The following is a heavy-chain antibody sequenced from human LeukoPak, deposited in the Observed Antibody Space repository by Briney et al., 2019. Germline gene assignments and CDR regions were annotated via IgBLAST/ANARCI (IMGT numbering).Heavy chain of an antibody. CDR3: AREIPPTYYDGVGYMDV. D-gene: IGHD3-22*01. CDR2: IYYSGST. J-gene: IGHJ6*03. Sequence: PSETLSLTCTVSGGSISSSSYYWGWIRQPPGKGLEWIGSIYYSGSTYYNPSLKSRVTISVDTSKNQFSLKLSSVTAADTAVYYCAREIPPTYYDGVGYMDVWGKGTTVTVSS. CDR1: GGSISSSSYY. V-gene: IGHV4-39*02.